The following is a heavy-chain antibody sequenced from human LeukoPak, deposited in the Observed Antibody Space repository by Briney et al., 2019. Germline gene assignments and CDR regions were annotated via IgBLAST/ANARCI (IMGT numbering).Heavy chain of an antibody. Sequence: PGGSLRLSCVASGFTFSDYAMSWVRQAPGKGLEWVSGISDSGGSTYYADSVKGRCTISRDNSKNTVSLQMNSLTAEDTAIYYCARDNGLNWFDPWGQGTLVTVSS. CDR2: ISDSGGST. CDR1: GFTFSDYA. CDR3: ARDNGLNWFDP. V-gene: IGHV3-23*01. J-gene: IGHJ5*02.